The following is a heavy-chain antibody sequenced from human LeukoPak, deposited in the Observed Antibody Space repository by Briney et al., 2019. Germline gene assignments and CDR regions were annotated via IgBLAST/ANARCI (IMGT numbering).Heavy chain of an antibody. J-gene: IGHJ4*02. Sequence: GASVKVSCKASGYTFTGYYMHWVRQAPGQGLKWMGWINPNSGGTNYAQKFQGRVTMTRDTSISTAYMELSRLRSDDTAVYYCARDPSGSFALGYWGQGTLVTVSS. D-gene: IGHD1-26*01. CDR2: INPNSGGT. CDR1: GYTFTGYY. CDR3: ARDPSGSFALGY. V-gene: IGHV1-2*02.